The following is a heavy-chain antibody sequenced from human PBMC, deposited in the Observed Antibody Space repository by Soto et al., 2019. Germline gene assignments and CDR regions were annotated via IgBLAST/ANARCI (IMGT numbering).Heavy chain of an antibody. Sequence: GGSLRLSCAASGFTFSSYSMNWVRQAPGKGLEWVSSISSSSSYIYYADSVKGRFTISRDNAKNSLYLQMNSLRAKDTAVYYCASGSSTSWFDPWGQGTLVTVSS. CDR3: ASGSSTSWFDP. V-gene: IGHV3-21*01. CDR1: GFTFSSYS. J-gene: IGHJ5*02. CDR2: ISSSSSYI. D-gene: IGHD1-26*01.